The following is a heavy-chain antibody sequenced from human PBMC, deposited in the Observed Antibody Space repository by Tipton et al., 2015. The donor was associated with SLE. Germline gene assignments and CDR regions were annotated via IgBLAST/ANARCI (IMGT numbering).Heavy chain of an antibody. CDR2: IISSGGTI. J-gene: IGHJ4*02. D-gene: IGHD6-25*01. Sequence: LSLTCTVSGGSISSGGYYWSWFRQAPGKGLGWVSYIISSGGTIYYADSVKGRFTISRDNAKNSLYLQMNSLRAEDTAVYYCAAPMSSGTGYWGQGTLVTVSS. CDR3: AAPMSSGTGY. V-gene: IGHV3-11*04. CDR1: GGSISSGGYY.